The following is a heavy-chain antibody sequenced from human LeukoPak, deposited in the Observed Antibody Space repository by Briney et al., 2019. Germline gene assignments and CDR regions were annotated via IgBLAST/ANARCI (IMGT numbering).Heavy chain of an antibody. V-gene: IGHV2-5*01. J-gene: IGHJ5*02. D-gene: IGHD3-10*01. CDR3: AHRSRGSEGFVLRGWFDP. CDR1: GFSLTATGGG. Sequence: ESGPTLVNPTQTLTLTCTFSGFSLTATGGGVAWVRQPPGKALEWLALIYWNDDKFYSPSLKSRLTITKDTSRNEVVLTITNMDPLDTGTYYCAHRSRGSEGFVLRGWFDPWGQGTLVTVSS. CDR2: IYWNDDK.